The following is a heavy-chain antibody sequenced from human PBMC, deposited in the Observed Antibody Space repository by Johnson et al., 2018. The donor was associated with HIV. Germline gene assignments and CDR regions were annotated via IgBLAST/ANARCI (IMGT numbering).Heavy chain of an antibody. J-gene: IGHJ3*02. CDR2: ISGSGGST. Sequence: VQLVESGGGLVQPGGSLRLSCAASGFTFSTYAMSWVRQAPGKGLEWVSAISGSGGSTYYADSVKGRFAISRDTSKNSLYLQMNSLRAEDTAVYYCARDRNIAARQDAFDIWGQGTMVTVSS. CDR1: GFTFSTYA. V-gene: IGHV3-23*04. CDR3: ARDRNIAARQDAFDI. D-gene: IGHD6-6*01.